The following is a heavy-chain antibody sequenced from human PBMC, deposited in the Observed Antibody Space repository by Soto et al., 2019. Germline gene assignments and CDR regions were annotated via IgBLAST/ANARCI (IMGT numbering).Heavy chain of an antibody. CDR1: GFDFGEYA. CDR3: RKDTRRAARGVGMGV. Sequence: EVQVVESGGGLVQPGMSLSLSCVASGFDFGEYAMHWVRQAPGKGLEWVSGISWNSGSRGYGDSVQGRFTISRDNAKNSLYLEMNSLTTEDTALYYCRKDTRRAARGVGMGVWGQGTTVTVSS. CDR2: ISWNSGSR. J-gene: IGHJ6*02. V-gene: IGHV3-9*01.